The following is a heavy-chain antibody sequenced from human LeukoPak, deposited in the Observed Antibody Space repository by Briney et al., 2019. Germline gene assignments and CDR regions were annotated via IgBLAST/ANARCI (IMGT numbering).Heavy chain of an antibody. CDR3: AKGGSNNWSFDN. V-gene: IGHV3-30*02. CDR2: IRYDGRNK. D-gene: IGHD1-1*01. CDR1: GLTFSNYG. Sequence: PGGSLRLSCAAAGLTFSNYGMHWVRQAPGKRLQWVAYIRYDGRNKYSADSVKGRFTIYRDNSKSTLYLQMNSLRPEDTAVYYCAKGGSNNWSFDNWGQGTLVTVSS. J-gene: IGHJ4*02.